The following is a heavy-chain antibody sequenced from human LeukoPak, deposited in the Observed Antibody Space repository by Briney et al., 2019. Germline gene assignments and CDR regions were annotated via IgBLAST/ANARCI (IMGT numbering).Heavy chain of an antibody. CDR3: AKDSGYLFDY. J-gene: IGHJ4*02. Sequence: TGGSLRLSCAASGFTISNNYIRWLRQAPGKGLEWVAFIRYDGSNKYYADSVKGRFTISRDNSKNTLDLQMNSLRAEDTAVYYCAKDSGYLFDYWGQGTLVTVSS. CDR2: IRYDGSNK. V-gene: IGHV3-30*02. D-gene: IGHD3-16*02. CDR1: GFTISNNY.